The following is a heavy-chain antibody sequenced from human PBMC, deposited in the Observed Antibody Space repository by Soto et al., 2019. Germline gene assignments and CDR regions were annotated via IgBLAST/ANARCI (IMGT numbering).Heavy chain of an antibody. D-gene: IGHD3-3*01. V-gene: IGHV1-18*01. Sequence: ASVKVSGKASGYTFTSYGISWVRQAPGEGLEWMGWISAYNGNTNYAQKLQGRVTMTTDTSTSTAYMELRSLRSDDTAVYYCARDMAYDFWSGYRGGSWFDPWGQGTLVTVSS. CDR3: ARDMAYDFWSGYRGGSWFDP. CDR1: GYTFTSYG. CDR2: ISAYNGNT. J-gene: IGHJ5*02.